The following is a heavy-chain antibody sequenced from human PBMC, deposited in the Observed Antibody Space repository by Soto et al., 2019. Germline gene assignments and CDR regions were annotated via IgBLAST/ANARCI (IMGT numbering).Heavy chain of an antibody. CDR3: ARGWGYFDSSGFPYLYAMDV. D-gene: IGHD3-22*01. CDR2: IKEDGSEK. J-gene: IGHJ6*02. CDR1: GFTFSTHL. Sequence: PGGSLRLSCAAAGFTFSTHLMSWVRPAPGKGLEWVANIKEDGSEKYYVDSVEGRFTISRDNAKNSLYLQMNSLRAEDTAVYYCARGWGYFDSSGFPYLYAMDVWGQGTTVTVSS. V-gene: IGHV3-7*01.